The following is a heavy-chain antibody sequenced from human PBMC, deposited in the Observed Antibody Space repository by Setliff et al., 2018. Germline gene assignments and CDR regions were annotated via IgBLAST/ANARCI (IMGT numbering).Heavy chain of an antibody. CDR1: DDSISSRHYY. CDR2: IYTSWST. CDR3: ARMSGFQYMDV. D-gene: IGHD3-3*01. Sequence: TLSLTCTVSDDSISSRHYYWSWLRQPAGKGLEWLGQIYTSWSTNYNPSLKGRATLSIDASKRQFSLKLTSVTAADTAVYYCARMSGFQYMDVWGKGTTVTVSS. J-gene: IGHJ6*03. V-gene: IGHV4-61*09.